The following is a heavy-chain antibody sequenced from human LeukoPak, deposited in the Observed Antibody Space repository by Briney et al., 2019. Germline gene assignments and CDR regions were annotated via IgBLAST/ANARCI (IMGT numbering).Heavy chain of an antibody. J-gene: IGHJ6*02. V-gene: IGHV4-39*01. CDR1: GFSVTTSGYY. CDR2: ISYSGIT. Sequence: PSETLSLTCTVLGFSVTTSGYYGAWIRQPPGRGLEWIGSISYSGITYYKPSLRGRVTISGDTDKNQFSLKLSSVTAADTAVYYCARHNDYASLMDVWGQGTTVTVSS. CDR3: ARHNDYASLMDV. D-gene: IGHD2-2*01.